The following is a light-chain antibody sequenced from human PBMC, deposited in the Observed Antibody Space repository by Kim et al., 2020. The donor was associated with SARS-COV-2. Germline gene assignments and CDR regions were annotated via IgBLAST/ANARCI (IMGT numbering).Light chain of an antibody. CDR3: QQRSNWPRLT. V-gene: IGKV3-11*01. J-gene: IGKJ4*01. CDR2: DAS. CDR1: QSVSSY. Sequence: CPGERATLSCRASQSVSSYLAWYQQKPGQAPRLLIYDASNRATGIPARFSGSGYGTDFTLTISSREPEDFAVYYCQQRSNWPRLTFGGGTKVDIK.